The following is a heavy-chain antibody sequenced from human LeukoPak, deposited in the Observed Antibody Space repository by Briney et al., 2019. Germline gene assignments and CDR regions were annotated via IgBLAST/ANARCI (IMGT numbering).Heavy chain of an antibody. CDR1: GFTFSDYY. V-gene: IGHV3-11*06. D-gene: IGHD3-10*01. CDR3: ARGHLWFGEPILDY. CDR2: ISSSSSYT. J-gene: IGHJ4*02. Sequence: GGSLRLSCAASGFTFSDYYMSWLRQAPGKGLEWVSYISSSSSYTNYADSVKGRFTISRDNAKISLYLQMNSLRAEDTAVYYCARGHLWFGEPILDYWGQGTLVTVSS.